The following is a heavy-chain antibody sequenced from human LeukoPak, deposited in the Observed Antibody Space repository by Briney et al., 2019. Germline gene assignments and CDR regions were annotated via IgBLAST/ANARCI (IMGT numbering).Heavy chain of an antibody. Sequence: GGSLRLSCAASGFTFSSYSMNWVRQAPGKGLEWVSYISSSSSTIYYADSVKGRFTISRDNAKNSLYLQMNSLRAEDTAVYYCARGSCSSTSCYIAPFDYWGQGTLVTVSS. V-gene: IGHV3-48*04. D-gene: IGHD2-2*02. J-gene: IGHJ4*02. CDR3: ARGSCSSTSCYIAPFDY. CDR2: ISSSSSTI. CDR1: GFTFSSYS.